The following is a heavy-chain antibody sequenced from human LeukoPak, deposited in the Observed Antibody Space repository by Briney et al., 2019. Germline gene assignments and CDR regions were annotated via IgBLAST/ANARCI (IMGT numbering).Heavy chain of an antibody. J-gene: IGHJ4*02. CDR1: GFTFSSHA. Sequence: GGSLRPSCAASGFTFSSHAMSWVRQAPGKGLEWVSAISGSGGSTYYADSVKGRFTISRDNSKNTLYLQMNSLRAEDTAVYYCAKETHYDYVWGSYYFDYWGQGTLVTVSS. CDR2: ISGSGGST. CDR3: AKETHYDYVWGSYYFDY. D-gene: IGHD3-16*01. V-gene: IGHV3-23*01.